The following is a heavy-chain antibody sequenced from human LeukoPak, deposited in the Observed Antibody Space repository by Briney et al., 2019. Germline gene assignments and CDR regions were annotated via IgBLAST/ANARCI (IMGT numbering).Heavy chain of an antibody. J-gene: IGHJ3*02. CDR3: VGRRPDAFDT. Sequence: PSQTLSLTCTVSGGSISSGGYYWSWIRQPPGKGLEWIGYIYHSGSTYYNPSLKSRVTISVDRSKNQFSLKLSSVTAADTAVYYCVGRRPDAFDTWGQGTMVTVSS. D-gene: IGHD3-10*01. CDR2: IYHSGST. V-gene: IGHV4-30-2*01. CDR1: GGSISSGGYY.